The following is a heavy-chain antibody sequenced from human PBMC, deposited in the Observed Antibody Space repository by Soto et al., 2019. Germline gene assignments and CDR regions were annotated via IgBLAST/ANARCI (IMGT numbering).Heavy chain of an antibody. CDR2: TRAKGVRT. J-gene: IGHJ4*02. Sequence: EVQLLESGGGLVQPGGSLKLSGAPSEFTFGSYAMSWARRPQGKGLDWVSVTRAKGVRTYYVDSVKGRFPISRDNSKNTLYLQMNSLRAEDTALYYFAKGGSTNSTGLVDYWGQGTLVTVSS. D-gene: IGHD2-2*01. CDR3: AKGGSTNSTGLVDY. CDR1: EFTFGSYA. V-gene: IGHV3-23*01.